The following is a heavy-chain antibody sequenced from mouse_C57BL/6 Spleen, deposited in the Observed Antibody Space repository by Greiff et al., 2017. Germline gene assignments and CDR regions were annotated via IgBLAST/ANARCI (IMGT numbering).Heavy chain of an antibody. Sequence: EVKLMESEGGLVQPGSSMKLSCTASGFTFSDYYMAWVRQVPEKGLEWVANINYDGSSTYYLDSLKSRFIISRDNAKYILYLQRSSLKSEDTAAYYCARGGSGYGFAYWGQGTLVTVSA. CDR2: INYDGSST. D-gene: IGHD3-2*02. J-gene: IGHJ3*01. CDR3: ARGGSGYGFAY. CDR1: GFTFSDYY. V-gene: IGHV5-16*01.